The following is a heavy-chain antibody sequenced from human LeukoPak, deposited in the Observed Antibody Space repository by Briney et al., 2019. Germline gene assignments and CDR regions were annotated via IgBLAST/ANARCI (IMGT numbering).Heavy chain of an antibody. J-gene: IGHJ4*02. D-gene: IGHD3-10*01. CDR2: IYYSGST. CDR1: GGSISSYY. Sequence: SETLSLTCTDSGGSISSYYWSWIRQPPGKGLEWIGYIYYSGSTNYNPSLKSRVTISVYTSKNQFSLKLSSVTAADTAVYYCARGDYYGSGATGGYYYDYWGQGTLVTVSS. V-gene: IGHV4-59*01. CDR3: ARGDYYGSGATGGYYYDY.